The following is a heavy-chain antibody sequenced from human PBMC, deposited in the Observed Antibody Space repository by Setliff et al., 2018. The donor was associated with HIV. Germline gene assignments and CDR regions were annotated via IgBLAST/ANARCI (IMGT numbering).Heavy chain of an antibody. Sequence: ASVKVSCKASGYTFTSYDISWVRQAPGQGLEWMGWMSTYNGNTNYAQKVQGRVTMTTDTSTSTAYMELRSLRSDDTAVYYCARNPQPTGTPDYYYYYYMDVWGKGTTVTVSS. CDR3: ARNPQPTGTPDYYYYYYMDV. D-gene: IGHD7-27*01. CDR1: GYTFTSYD. V-gene: IGHV1-18*01. CDR2: MSTYNGNT. J-gene: IGHJ6*03.